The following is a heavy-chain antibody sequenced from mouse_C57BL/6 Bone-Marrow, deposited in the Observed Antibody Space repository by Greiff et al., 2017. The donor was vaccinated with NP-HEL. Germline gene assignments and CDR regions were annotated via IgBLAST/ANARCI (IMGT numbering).Heavy chain of an antibody. D-gene: IGHD2-1*01. J-gene: IGHJ4*01. Sequence: EVHLVESGEGLVKPGGSLKLSCAASGFTFSSYAMSWVRQTPEKRLEWVAYISSGGDYIYYADTVKGRFTISRDNARNTLYLQMSSLKSEDTAMYYCTSGNSYYYAMDYWGQGTSVTVSS. CDR3: TSGNSYYYAMDY. V-gene: IGHV5-9-1*02. CDR2: ISSGGDYI. CDR1: GFTFSSYA.